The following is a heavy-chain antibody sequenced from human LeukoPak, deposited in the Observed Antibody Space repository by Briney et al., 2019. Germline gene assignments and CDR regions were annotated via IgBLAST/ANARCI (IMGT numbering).Heavy chain of an antibody. V-gene: IGHV1-69*04. CDR1: GGTFISYA. J-gene: IGHJ4*02. D-gene: IGHD3-16*01. Sequence: SVKVSCKASGGTFISYAISWVRQAPGQGLEWMGSIIPILGIANYAQKFQGRVTITADKSTSTAYMELSSLRAEDTAVYYWARVWGEGYYFDYWGQGTLVTVSS. CDR2: IIPILGIA. CDR3: ARVWGEGYYFDY.